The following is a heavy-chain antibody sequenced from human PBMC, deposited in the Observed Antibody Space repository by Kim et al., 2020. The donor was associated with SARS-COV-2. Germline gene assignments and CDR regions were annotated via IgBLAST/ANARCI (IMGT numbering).Heavy chain of an antibody. D-gene: IGHD6-13*01. CDR3: ASDRGSSWNWFDP. J-gene: IGHJ5*02. Sequence: YNPPPKSRVTISGDTSQNQFSLKLGSVTAADTAVYYCASDRGSSWNWFDPWGQGTLVTVSS. V-gene: IGHV4-39*07.